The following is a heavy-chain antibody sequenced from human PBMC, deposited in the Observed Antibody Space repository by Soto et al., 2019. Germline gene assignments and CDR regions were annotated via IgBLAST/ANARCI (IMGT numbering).Heavy chain of an antibody. Sequence: QVQLVQSGAEVKKPGSSVKVSCKASGGTFSSYAISWVRQAPGQGLEWMGGIIPIFGTANYAQKFQGRVTITADESTSTAYMELSSRRSEDTAVYYCARDPPPSSGYSDAIGSGAFDIWGQGTMVTVSS. D-gene: IGHD3-22*01. J-gene: IGHJ3*02. CDR2: IIPIFGTA. CDR1: GGTFSSYA. CDR3: ARDPPPSSGYSDAIGSGAFDI. V-gene: IGHV1-69*01.